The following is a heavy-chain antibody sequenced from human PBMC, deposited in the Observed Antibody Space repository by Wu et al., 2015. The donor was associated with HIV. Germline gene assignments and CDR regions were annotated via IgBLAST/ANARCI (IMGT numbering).Heavy chain of an antibody. CDR3: ARDATPITTEFDY. V-gene: IGHV1-2*02. D-gene: IGHD4-11*01. J-gene: IGHJ4*02. Sequence: VQLVQSGAGVKKPGSSVKVSCKASGDRFSSYAINWVRQAPGQGLEWMGRIIPSGGATIYAETFEGRVTVTTDTSMKTVYMELESLTSGDTAMYFCARDATPITTEFDYWGQGTLITVSS. CDR1: GDRFSSYA. CDR2: IIPSGGAT.